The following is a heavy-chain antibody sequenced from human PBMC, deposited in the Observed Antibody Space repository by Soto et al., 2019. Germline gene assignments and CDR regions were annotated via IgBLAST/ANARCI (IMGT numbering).Heavy chain of an antibody. D-gene: IGHD6-19*01. CDR3: ARPREAGKNYYGVDV. CDR1: GYSFTSYW. J-gene: IGHJ6*02. CDR2: IYPGDSDT. Sequence: GESRKIACRGAGYSFTSYWIGWVRQMPGKGLEWMGIIYPGDSDTRYSPSFQGQVTISADKSISTAYLQWSSLKASDTAMYYCARPREAGKNYYGVDVWGQGTTVTVSS. V-gene: IGHV5-51*01.